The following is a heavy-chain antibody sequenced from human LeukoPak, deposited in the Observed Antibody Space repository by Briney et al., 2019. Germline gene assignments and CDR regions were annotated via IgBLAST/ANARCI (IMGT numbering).Heavy chain of an antibody. CDR1: GYIFTSYQ. CDR3: ARGDDFWSGDY. Sequence: GASVKVSCKASGYIFTSYQMQWVRQAPGQGLEWMGIINPGVSTTSYAQKFQGRVTMTRDTSTSTVYMELSSLRSEDTAVYYCARGDDFWSGDYWGQGTLVTVSS. CDR2: INPGVSTT. V-gene: IGHV1-46*01. D-gene: IGHD3-3*01. J-gene: IGHJ4*02.